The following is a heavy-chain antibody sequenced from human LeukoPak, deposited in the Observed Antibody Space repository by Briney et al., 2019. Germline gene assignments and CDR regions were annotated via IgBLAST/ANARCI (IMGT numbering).Heavy chain of an antibody. CDR2: INHSGST. D-gene: IGHD6-13*01. J-gene: IGHJ2*01. CDR1: GGSFSGYY. CDR3: ARRAAGTNWYFDL. Sequence: PSETLSLTCAVYGGSFSGYYWSWIRQPPGKGLEWIGEINHSGSTNYNPSLKSRVTISVDTSKNQFSLKLSSVTAADTAVYYCARRAAGTNWYFDLWGRGTLVTVSS. V-gene: IGHV4-34*01.